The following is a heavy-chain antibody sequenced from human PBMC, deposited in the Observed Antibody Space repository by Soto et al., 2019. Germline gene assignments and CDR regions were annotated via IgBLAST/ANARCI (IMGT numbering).Heavy chain of an antibody. Sequence: QLQLQESGPGLVKPSETLSLTCTVSGGSISSRRYYWGWIRQAPGKGLEWIGTISYSGSTYYNPSIKSRVTISVDTSKKQFSLKLSSVTAADTAVYYCARLLTVFGVVIIGASFDYWGQGTLVTVSS. D-gene: IGHD3-3*01. CDR1: GGSISSRRYY. V-gene: IGHV4-39*01. J-gene: IGHJ4*02. CDR2: ISYSGST. CDR3: ARLLTVFGVVIIGASFDY.